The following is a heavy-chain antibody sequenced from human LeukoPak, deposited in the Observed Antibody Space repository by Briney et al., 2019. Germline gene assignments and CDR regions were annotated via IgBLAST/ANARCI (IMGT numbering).Heavy chain of an antibody. CDR1: GGSISSGGYY. CDR3: ALELGTRYSVFDP. D-gene: IGHD5/OR15-5a*01. CDR2: IYYSGST. V-gene: IGHV4-31*03. J-gene: IGHJ5*02. Sequence: PSETLSLTCTVSGGSISSGGYYWSWIRQHPRKGLEWIGYIYYSGSTYYNPSLKSRVTISVDTSKNQFSLKLSSVTAADTAVYYCALELGTRYSVFDPWGQGTLVTVSS.